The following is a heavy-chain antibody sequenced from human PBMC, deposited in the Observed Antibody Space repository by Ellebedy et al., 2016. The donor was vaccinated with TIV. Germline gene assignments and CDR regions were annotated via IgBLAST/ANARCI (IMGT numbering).Heavy chain of an antibody. J-gene: IGHJ4*02. CDR3: ARHSPPAAGDY. V-gene: IGHV4-30-4*01. Sequence: MPSETLSLTCTVSGGSMISDDHYWSWVRQPPGKGLEWIGYIYYSGTTYYNPSLKSRVTISRDTSKNQFSLKLTSVTAADKALYYCARHSPPAAGDYWGQGTLVTVSS. CDR1: GGSMISDDHY. CDR2: IYYSGTT.